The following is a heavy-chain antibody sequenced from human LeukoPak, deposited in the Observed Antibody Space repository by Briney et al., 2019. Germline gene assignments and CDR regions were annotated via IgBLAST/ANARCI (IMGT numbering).Heavy chain of an antibody. V-gene: IGHV3-23*01. D-gene: IGHD6-13*01. CDR1: GFTFSIYA. CDR2: ISGSGGST. Sequence: GGSLRLSCAASGFTFSIYAMSWVRQAPGKGLEWVSAISGSGGSTYYADSVKGRFTISRDNSKNTLYLQMNSLRAEDTAVYYCAKYSSWYLEGMDVWGQGTTVTVSS. CDR3: AKYSSWYLEGMDV. J-gene: IGHJ6*02.